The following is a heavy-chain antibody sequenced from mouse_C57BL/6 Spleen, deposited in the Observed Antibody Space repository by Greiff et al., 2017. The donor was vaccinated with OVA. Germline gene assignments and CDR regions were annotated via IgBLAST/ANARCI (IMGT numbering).Heavy chain of an antibody. Sequence: EVQVVESGGGLVKPGGSLKLSCAASGFTFSDYGMHWVRQAPEKGLEWVAYISSGSSTIYYADTVKGRFTISRDNAKNTLFLQLTSLRSEDTAMYYCARGSNYVGYFDVWGTGTTVTVSS. D-gene: IGHD2-5*01. V-gene: IGHV5-17*01. CDR3: ARGSNYVGYFDV. CDR1: GFTFSDYG. J-gene: IGHJ1*03. CDR2: ISSGSSTI.